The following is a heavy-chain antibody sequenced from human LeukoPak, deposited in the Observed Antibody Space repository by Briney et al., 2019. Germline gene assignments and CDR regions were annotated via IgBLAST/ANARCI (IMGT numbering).Heavy chain of an antibody. J-gene: IGHJ5*02. CDR1: GGSISSSSYY. D-gene: IGHD2-2*01. V-gene: IGHV4-39*01. CDR3: ARHKFHCSSTSCLGWFDP. CDR2: IYYSGST. Sequence: SETLSLTCTVSGGSISSSSYYWGWIRQPPGKGLEWIGSIYYSGSTYYNPSLKSRVTISVDTSKNQFSLKLSSVTAADTAVYYCARHKFHCSSTSCLGWFDPWGQGTLVTVSS.